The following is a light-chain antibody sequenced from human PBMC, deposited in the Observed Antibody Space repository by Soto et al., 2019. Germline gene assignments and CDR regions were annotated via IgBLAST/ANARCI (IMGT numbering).Light chain of an antibody. V-gene: IGKV3-11*01. CDR3: QQRSHWPPLT. Sequence: EIGLTQSPATLSLSPGERATLPCRASLSISSYLAWYQQKPGQAPRLLIYDASNRATVIPARFSGSGSGTDFTLTISSLEPEDFAVYNCQQRSHWPPLTFGGGTKVDIK. CDR2: DAS. CDR1: LSISSY. J-gene: IGKJ4*01.